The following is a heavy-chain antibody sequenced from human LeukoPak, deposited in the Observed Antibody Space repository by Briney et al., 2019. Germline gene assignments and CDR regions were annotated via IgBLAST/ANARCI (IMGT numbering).Heavy chain of an antibody. Sequence: GRSLRLSCAASGFTFSSYGMHWVRQAPGKWLEWVAVIWYDGSNKYYADSVKGRFTISRDNSKNTLYLQMNSLRAEDTAVYYCARTRLRWSPYGMDVWGQGTTVTVSS. D-gene: IGHD4-23*01. CDR3: ARTRLRWSPYGMDV. CDR1: GFTFSSYG. J-gene: IGHJ6*02. V-gene: IGHV3-33*01. CDR2: IWYDGSNK.